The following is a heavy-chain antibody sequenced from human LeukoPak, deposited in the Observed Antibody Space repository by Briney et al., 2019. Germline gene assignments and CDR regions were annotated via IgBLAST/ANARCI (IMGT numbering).Heavy chain of an antibody. V-gene: IGHV3-33*01. Sequence: KPGGSLRLSCAASGFTFSSYGMHWVRQAPGKSLERVAVIWYDGSNKYYADSVKGRFTISRDNSKNTLYLQMNSLRAEDTAVYYCARGLGDYYDSSGHGDYWGQGTLVTVSS. J-gene: IGHJ4*02. CDR2: IWYDGSNK. CDR1: GFTFSSYG. CDR3: ARGLGDYYDSSGHGDY. D-gene: IGHD3-22*01.